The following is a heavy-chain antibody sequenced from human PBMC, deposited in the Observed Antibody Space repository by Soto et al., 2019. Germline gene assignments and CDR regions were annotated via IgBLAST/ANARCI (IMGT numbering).Heavy chain of an antibody. V-gene: IGHV2-5*02. J-gene: IGHJ4*02. D-gene: IGHD1-26*01. Sequence: QITLKESGPTLVKPTQTLTLTCTFSGFSLSTSGVGVGWIRQPPGKALEWLALIYWDDDKRYSPSLKSSLTITKDTSKNQVVLTMTNMDPVDTATYYCAHSLIVGATTLYFDYWGQGTLVTVSS. CDR2: IYWDDDK. CDR3: AHSLIVGATTLYFDY. CDR1: GFSLSTSGVG.